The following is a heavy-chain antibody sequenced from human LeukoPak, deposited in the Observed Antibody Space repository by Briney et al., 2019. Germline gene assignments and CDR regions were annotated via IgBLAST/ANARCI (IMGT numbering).Heavy chain of an antibody. Sequence: PGGSLRLSCAASGFTFTNAWMSWVRQAPGKGLEWVSVIYSGDSTYYADSVKGRLTISRDNSKNTLYLQMNSLRDEDTAVYYCARGILTGYFPLDYWGQGTLVTVSS. CDR1: GFTFTNAW. CDR3: ARGILTGYFPLDY. V-gene: IGHV3-66*01. D-gene: IGHD3-9*01. CDR2: IYSGDST. J-gene: IGHJ4*02.